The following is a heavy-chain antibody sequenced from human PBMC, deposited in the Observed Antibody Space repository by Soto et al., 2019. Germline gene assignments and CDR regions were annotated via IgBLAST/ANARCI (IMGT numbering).Heavy chain of an antibody. CDR2: IYYSGST. J-gene: IGHJ4*02. CDR3: ARNYGDNTPFDY. CDR1: GGSISSGGYY. Sequence: SETLSLTCTVSGGSISSGGYYWSWIRQHPGKGLEWIGYIYYSGSTYYNPSLKSRVTISVDTSKNQFSLKLSSVTAADTAVYYCARNYGDNTPFDYWGQGTLVTVS. V-gene: IGHV4-31*03. D-gene: IGHD4-17*01.